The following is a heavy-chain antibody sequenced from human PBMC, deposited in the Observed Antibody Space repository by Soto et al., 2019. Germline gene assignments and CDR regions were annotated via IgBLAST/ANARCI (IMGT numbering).Heavy chain of an antibody. D-gene: IGHD3-10*01. J-gene: IGHJ3*01. CDR3: TRDRGYPDSFAL. CDR2: INSDGSTI. Sequence: VGSLRLSCAASGFTFGPFWMHWVRQAPGKGLVWLSHINSDGSTIVYADSVKGRFTISRDNAKNKLYLQMNSLRVEDTAVYYCTRDRGYPDSFALWGQGTMVTVSS. V-gene: IGHV3-74*01. CDR1: GFTFGPFW.